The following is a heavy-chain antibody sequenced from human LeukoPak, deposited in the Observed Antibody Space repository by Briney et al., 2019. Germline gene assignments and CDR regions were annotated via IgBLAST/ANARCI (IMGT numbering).Heavy chain of an antibody. J-gene: IGHJ4*02. CDR1: GDSVSTNSGA. Sequence: SQTLSLTCAISGDSVSTNSGAWNWIRQSPSRCLEWLGRTYYRSKWYNDYAVSVKSRITIGPDSSKNQFSLHLNSVTPDDTAVYYCARDPNFTGWFGFDYWGQGTLVTVSS. D-gene: IGHD3-10*01. CDR3: ARDPNFTGWFGFDY. V-gene: IGHV6-1*01. CDR2: TYYRSKWYN.